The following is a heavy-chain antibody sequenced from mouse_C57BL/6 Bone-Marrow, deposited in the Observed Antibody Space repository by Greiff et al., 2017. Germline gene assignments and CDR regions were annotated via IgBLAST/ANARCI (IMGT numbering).Heavy chain of an antibody. J-gene: IGHJ1*03. CDR2: INPYNGDT. CDR1: GYSFTGYF. CDR3: ARGYFDV. V-gene: IGHV1-20*01. Sequence: EVQLQESGPELVKPGDSVKISCKASGYSFTGYFLNWVMQSHGKSLEWIGRINPYNGDTFYNQKFKGKATLTVDKSSSTAHMELRSLTSEDSAVYYCARGYFDVWGTGTTVTVSS.